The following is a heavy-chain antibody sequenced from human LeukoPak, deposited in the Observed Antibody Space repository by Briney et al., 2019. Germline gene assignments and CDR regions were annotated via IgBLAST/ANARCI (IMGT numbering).Heavy chain of an antibody. Sequence: SETLSLTCTVSGGSISSGGYYWGWIRQPPGKGLEWVGSIYYSGTTYYNPSLKSRVTISVDTSKNQFSLKLSSVTAADTAVYYCASLLTMIAWFDPWGQGTLVTVSS. CDR1: GGSISSGGYY. CDR2: IYYSGTT. J-gene: IGHJ5*02. V-gene: IGHV4-39*01. D-gene: IGHD3-22*01. CDR3: ASLLTMIAWFDP.